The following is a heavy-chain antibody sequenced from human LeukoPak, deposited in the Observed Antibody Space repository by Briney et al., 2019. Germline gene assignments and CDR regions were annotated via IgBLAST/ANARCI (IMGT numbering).Heavy chain of an antibody. V-gene: IGHV3-11*06. J-gene: IGHJ4*02. Sequence: GGSLRLSCAASGFTFSDYYMSWIRQAPGKGLEWVSYISGSSSYTNYADSVKGRFTISRDNAKNSLYLQMNSLRAEDTAVYYCARDGFGGSGTRGYYFDYWGQGTLVTVSS. CDR2: ISGSSSYT. CDR1: GFTFSDYY. CDR3: ARDGFGGSGTRGYYFDY. D-gene: IGHD3-10*01.